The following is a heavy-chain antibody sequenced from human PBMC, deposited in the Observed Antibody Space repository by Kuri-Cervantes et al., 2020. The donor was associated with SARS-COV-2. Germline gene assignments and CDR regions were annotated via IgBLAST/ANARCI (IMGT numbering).Heavy chain of an antibody. J-gene: IGHJ4*02. Sequence: SCTFSGGSISSYYWSWIRQPPGRGLEWLGYNYYSGSTNYNPSLKGRVTISVDTSKNQFSLKLSTVSAADTAVYYCARGRGATDYWGQGTLVTVSS. CDR1: GGSISSYY. CDR2: NYYSGST. D-gene: IGHD1-26*01. V-gene: IGHV4-59*01. CDR3: ARGRGATDY.